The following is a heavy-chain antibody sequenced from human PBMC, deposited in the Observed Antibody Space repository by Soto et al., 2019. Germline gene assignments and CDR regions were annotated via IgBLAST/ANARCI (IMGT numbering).Heavy chain of an antibody. J-gene: IGHJ6*02. CDR2: IIPILGIA. CDR1: GHSITSHY. D-gene: IGHD3-10*01. V-gene: IGHV1-69*04. Sequence: SVKVSCKASGHSITSHYVHWVRQAPGQGLEWMGRIIPILGIANYAQKFQGRVTITADKSTSTAYMELSSLRSEDTAVYYCARDSGSYYGMDVWGQGTTVTVSS. CDR3: ARDSGSYYGMDV.